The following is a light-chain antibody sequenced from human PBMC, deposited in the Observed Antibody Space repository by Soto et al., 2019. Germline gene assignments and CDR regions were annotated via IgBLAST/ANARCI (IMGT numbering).Light chain of an antibody. V-gene: IGLV2-14*01. CDR1: SSDIGDYNY. CDR2: EVS. J-gene: IGLJ2*01. Sequence: QSVLTQPASVSGSPGQSITISCTGTSSDIGDYNYVAWYQKHPGKAPKLMIYEVSNRPSGISSRFSGSKSGNTASLTISGLQAEDEADYYCSSYTTTYTPLFGGGAKLTVL. CDR3: SSYTTTYTPL.